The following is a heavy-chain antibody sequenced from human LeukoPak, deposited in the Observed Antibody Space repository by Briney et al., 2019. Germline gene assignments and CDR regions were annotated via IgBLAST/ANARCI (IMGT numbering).Heavy chain of an antibody. CDR2: MNPNSDNT. V-gene: IGHV1-8*01. Sequence: ASVKVPCKASGYTFTSYDINWVRQATGQGLEWMGWMNPNSDNTGYAQKFQGRVTMTRNTSISTAYMELSSLRSEDTAVYYCARRSRRANAFDIWGQGTMVTVSS. CDR1: GYTFTSYD. D-gene: IGHD2-2*01. CDR3: ARRSRRANAFDI. J-gene: IGHJ3*02.